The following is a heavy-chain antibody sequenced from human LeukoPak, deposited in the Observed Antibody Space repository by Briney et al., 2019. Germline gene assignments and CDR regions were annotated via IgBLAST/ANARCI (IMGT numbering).Heavy chain of an antibody. D-gene: IGHD6-19*01. V-gene: IGHV3-7*04. CDR1: GFTFSRYW. CDR3: AGGSGWLIDS. J-gene: IGHJ4*02. CDR2: IKQDGSEK. Sequence: PGGSLRLSCAASGFTFSRYWMNWVRQAPGKGLEWVANIKQDGSEKYYVDSVKGRFTISRDNAKNSLYLQLNSLGAEDTAVHYCAGGSGWLIDSWGQGTLVTVSS.